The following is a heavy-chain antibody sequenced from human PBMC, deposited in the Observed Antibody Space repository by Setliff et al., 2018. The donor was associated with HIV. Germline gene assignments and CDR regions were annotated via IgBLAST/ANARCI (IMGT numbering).Heavy chain of an antibody. CDR1: GFTFSRYA. J-gene: IGHJ3*02. V-gene: IGHV3-23*01. CDR3: AKHRSIGVAGYDAFDI. Sequence: GSLRLSCAASGFTFSRYAMSWVRQAPGKGLEWVSTTTYYADSVKGRFTISRDNSKSTLYLQMNSLRAEDTAIYYCAKHRSIGVAGYDAFDIWGQGTMVTVSS. D-gene: IGHD6-19*01. CDR2: TT.